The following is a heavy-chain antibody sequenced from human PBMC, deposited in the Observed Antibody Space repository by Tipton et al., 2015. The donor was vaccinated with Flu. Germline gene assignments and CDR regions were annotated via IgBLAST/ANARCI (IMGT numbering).Heavy chain of an antibody. J-gene: IGHJ6*02. V-gene: IGHV3-9*01. CDR3: AKETYTDNFYHYGMDV. Sequence: SLRLSCAASGFNFDQYDMHWVRQVPGKGLEWVSGIGWDTVTLGYADSVKGRFTISRDNAKKSLYLEMHSLRAEDTALYYCAKETYTDNFYHYGMDVWGQGTTVTVSS. D-gene: IGHD5-24*01. CDR1: GFNFDQYD. CDR2: IGWDTVTL.